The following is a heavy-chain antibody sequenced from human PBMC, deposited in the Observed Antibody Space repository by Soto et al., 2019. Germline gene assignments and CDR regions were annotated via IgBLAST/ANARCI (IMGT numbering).Heavy chain of an antibody. CDR3: ARCFGGFDAFDI. D-gene: IGHD3-3*01. Sequence: GGSLRLSCAASGFTVSSNYMSWVRQAPGKGLEWVSVIYSGGSTYYADSVKGLFTISRDNSKNTLYLQMNSLRAEDTAVYYCARCFGGFDAFDIWGQGTMVTVSS. CDR2: IYSGGST. CDR1: GFTVSSNY. V-gene: IGHV3-66*02. J-gene: IGHJ3*02.